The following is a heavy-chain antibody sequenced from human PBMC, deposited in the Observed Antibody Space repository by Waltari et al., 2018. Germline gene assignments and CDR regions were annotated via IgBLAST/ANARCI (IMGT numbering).Heavy chain of an antibody. D-gene: IGHD4-17*01. CDR2: IYSGGST. CDR1: GGSFSGYY. V-gene: IGHV3-53*01. CDR3: AGTDYGDSYFDY. Sequence: VQLQQWGAGLLKPSETLSLTCAVYGGSFSGYYWSWIRQPPGKGLEWVSVIYSGGSTYYADSVKGRFTISRDNSKNTLYLQMNSLRAEDTAVYYCAGTDYGDSYFDYWGQGTLVTVSS. J-gene: IGHJ4*02.